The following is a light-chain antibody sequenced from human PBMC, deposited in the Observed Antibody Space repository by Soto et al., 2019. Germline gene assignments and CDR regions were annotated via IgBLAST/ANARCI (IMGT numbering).Light chain of an antibody. CDR1: NSNIGDNS. CDR2: SNN. CDR3: AAWDDTLKRYV. V-gene: IGLV1-44*01. J-gene: IGLJ1*01. Sequence: QSVLSQPPPASGTPGQRVTISCSGSNSNIGDNSVNWYLQLPGTAPKLLMYSNNQRPSGVPDRFSGSKSGTSASLAISGLQSEDESDYYCAAWDDTLKRYVFGTGTKVTV.